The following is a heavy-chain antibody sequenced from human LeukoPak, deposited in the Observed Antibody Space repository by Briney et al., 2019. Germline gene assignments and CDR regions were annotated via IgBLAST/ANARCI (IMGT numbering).Heavy chain of an antibody. CDR3: ASGVRGYYFYDC. Sequence: RPSETLSLTCTVSGGSISSYYWSWIRQPPGKGLEWIGYIYYSGNTNYNPSLKSRVTISVDTSKNQFSLKLSSVTAADTAVYYCASGVRGYYFYDCWGQGTLVTVSS. CDR2: IYYSGNT. D-gene: IGHD2/OR15-2a*01. J-gene: IGHJ4*02. V-gene: IGHV4-59*01. CDR1: GGSISSYY.